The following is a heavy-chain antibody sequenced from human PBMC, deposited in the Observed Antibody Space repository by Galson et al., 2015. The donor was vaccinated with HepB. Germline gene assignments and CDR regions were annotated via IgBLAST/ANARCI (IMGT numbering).Heavy chain of an antibody. J-gene: IGHJ2*01. CDR1: GFTFSNAW. D-gene: IGHD3-16*01. Sequence: SLRLSCAASGFTFSNAWMSWVRQAPGKGLEWVGRIKSKTDGGTTDYTAPVKGSFTISRDDSKTTLYLQMNSLKTEDTAVYYCTTVSFTYPGRYFDLWGRGTLVTVSS. V-gene: IGHV3-15*01. CDR2: IKSKTDGGTT. CDR3: TTVSFTYPGRYFDL.